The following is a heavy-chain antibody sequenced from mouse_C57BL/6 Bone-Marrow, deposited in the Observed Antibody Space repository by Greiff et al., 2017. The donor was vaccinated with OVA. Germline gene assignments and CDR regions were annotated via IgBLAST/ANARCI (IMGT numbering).Heavy chain of an antibody. CDR2: IHPNSGST. CDR1: GYTFTSYW. V-gene: IGHV1-64*01. Sequence: QVQLQQPGAELVKPGASVKLSCKASGYTFTSYWMHWVKQRPGQGLEWIGMIHPNSGSTNYNEKFKSKATLTVDKSSSTAYMQLSSLTSEDSAVYYCARWGGWLRPFAYWGQGTLVTVSA. D-gene: IGHD2-2*01. J-gene: IGHJ3*01. CDR3: ARWGGWLRPFAY.